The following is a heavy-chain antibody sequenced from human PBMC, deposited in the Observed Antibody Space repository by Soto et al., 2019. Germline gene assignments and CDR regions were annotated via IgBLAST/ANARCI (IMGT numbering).Heavy chain of an antibody. CDR2: ISSSSYYI. CDR3: ARSPYYYDSSNYYGY. V-gene: IGHV3-21*01. J-gene: IGHJ4*02. D-gene: IGHD3-22*01. CDR1: GFTFSSYS. Sequence: GGSLRLSRVASGFTFSSYSLNWVRQAPGKGLEWVSSISSSSYYIYYADSVEGRFTISRDNAKNSLYLQLNSLRDEATAVYYCARSPYYYDSSNYYGYWGQGTLVTVSS.